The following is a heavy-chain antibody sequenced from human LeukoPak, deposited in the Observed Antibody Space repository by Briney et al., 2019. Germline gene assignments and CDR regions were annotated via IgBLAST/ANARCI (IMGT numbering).Heavy chain of an antibody. V-gene: IGHV4-34*01. CDR2: INHSGNT. D-gene: IGHD5-24*01. CDR1: VESFSGYY. CDR3: ARGVEMGVFDY. J-gene: IGHJ4*02. Sequence: SATLSLTCAAYVESFSGYYWSWVRQPPGKGLEWIGEINHSGNTNFNSSLKSRLTISVDTSRNHFSLQLSSVTAAGMAVYDGARGVEMGVFDYWGQGNLVTVSS.